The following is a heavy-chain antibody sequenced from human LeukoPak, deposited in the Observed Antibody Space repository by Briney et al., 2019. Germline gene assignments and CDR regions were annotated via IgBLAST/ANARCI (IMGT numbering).Heavy chain of an antibody. CDR3: AKDLMRDRWFGES. CDR2: IRYDGNDK. V-gene: IGHV3-30*02. J-gene: IGHJ5*02. D-gene: IGHD3-10*01. Sequence: GGSLRLSCAASGFTFSYYGMHWVRQAPGKGLEWVAFIRYDGNDKFYADSVKGRFTISRDTSRNTLFLQMNSLRTDDTAVYYCAKDLMRDRWFGESWGQGTLVTVSS. CDR1: GFTFSYYG.